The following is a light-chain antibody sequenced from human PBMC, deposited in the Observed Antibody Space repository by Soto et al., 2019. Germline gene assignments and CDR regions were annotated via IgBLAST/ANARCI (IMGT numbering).Light chain of an antibody. J-gene: IGLJ3*02. V-gene: IGLV1-40*01. CDR2: GNS. Sequence: QSVLTQPPSVSGAPGQRVTISCTRSSSNIGAGYDVHWYQQLPGTAPKLLIYGNSNRPSGVPDRFSGSKSGTSASLAITGLQAEDEADYYCQSYDSSLSGGMFGGGTKLTVL. CDR3: QSYDSSLSGGM. CDR1: SSNIGAGYD.